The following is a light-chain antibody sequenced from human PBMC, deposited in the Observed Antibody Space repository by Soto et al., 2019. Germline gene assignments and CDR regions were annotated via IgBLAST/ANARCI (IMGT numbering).Light chain of an antibody. CDR3: QQYYSSPIT. V-gene: IGKV1-8*01. CDR2: AAS. J-gene: IGKJ5*01. CDR1: QGISSY. Sequence: AIRMTQSPSSFSASTGDRVTIPCRASQGISSYLAWYQPKPGKAPKIXIYAASTLQSGVPSRFSGSGSGTDFTLTISCLQSEDFATYYCQQYYSSPITFGQGTRLEIK.